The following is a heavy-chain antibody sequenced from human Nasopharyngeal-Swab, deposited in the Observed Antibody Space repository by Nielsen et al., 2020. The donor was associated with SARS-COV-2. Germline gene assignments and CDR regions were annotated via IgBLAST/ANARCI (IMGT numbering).Heavy chain of an antibody. V-gene: IGHV4-4*07. CDR1: GGSISSYY. J-gene: IGHJ4*02. Sequence: GSLRLSCTVSGGSISSYYWSWIRQPAGKGLEWIGRIYTSGSTNYNPSLKSRVTMSVDTSKNQFSLKLNSVTAADTAVYYCARRETIVGSFDYWGQGTLVTVSS. D-gene: IGHD1-26*01. CDR2: IYTSGST. CDR3: ARRETIVGSFDY.